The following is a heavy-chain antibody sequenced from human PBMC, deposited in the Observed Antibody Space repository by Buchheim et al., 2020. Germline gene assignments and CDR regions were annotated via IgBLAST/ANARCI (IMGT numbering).Heavy chain of an antibody. D-gene: IGHD2-15*01. Sequence: QLQLQESGPGLVKPSETLSLTCTVSGGSISSSSYYWGWIRQPPGKGLEWIGSIYYSGSTYYNPSLKSRVTISVDTSKNQFSLKLSSVTAADTAVYYCARRGINCSGGSCYSEISYWGQGTL. CDR3: ARRGINCSGGSCYSEISY. CDR1: GGSISSSSYY. J-gene: IGHJ4*02. CDR2: IYYSGST. V-gene: IGHV4-39*01.